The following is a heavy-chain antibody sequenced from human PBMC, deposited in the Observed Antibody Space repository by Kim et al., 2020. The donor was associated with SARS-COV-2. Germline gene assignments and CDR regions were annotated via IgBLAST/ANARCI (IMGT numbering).Heavy chain of an antibody. J-gene: IGHJ4*01. CDR2: IRDDAGST. V-gene: IGHV3-23*01. D-gene: IGHD2-8*02. Sequence: GGSLRLSCAASGFTLGSYAMGWVRQAPGKGLEWVSLIRDDAGSTYYTDSVTGRFSLSRDTSENTLHLHMSNLRAEDTALYYCARDSGLRTGGYPLVAYWG. CDR1: GFTLGSYA. CDR3: ARDSGLRTGGYPLVAY.